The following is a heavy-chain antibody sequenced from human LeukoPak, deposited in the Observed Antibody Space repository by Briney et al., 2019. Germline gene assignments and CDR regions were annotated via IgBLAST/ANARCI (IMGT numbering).Heavy chain of an antibody. V-gene: IGHV3-7*01. CDR1: GFTFTTYA. J-gene: IGHJ6*03. CDR3: AREGGIAARPMDV. Sequence: GGSLRLSCAVSGFTFTTYAMSWVRQAPGKGLEWVANIKQDGSEKYYVDSVKGRFTISRDNAKNSLYLQMNSLRAEDTAVYYCAREGGIAARPMDVWGKGTTVTVSS. CDR2: IKQDGSEK. D-gene: IGHD6-6*01.